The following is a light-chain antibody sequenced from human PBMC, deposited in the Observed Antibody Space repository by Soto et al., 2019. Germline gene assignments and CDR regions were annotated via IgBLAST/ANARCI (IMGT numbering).Light chain of an antibody. V-gene: IGKV3-20*01. CDR2: GTS. J-gene: IGKJ1*01. Sequence: ETVLTQSPGSLSLSLGDRATLSCRASQTVSNSYVAWYQQKPGQAPRLLIYGTSSRATGIPDRFSGSGSGTDFTLTINRLEPEDFVIYYCQQYGSSPWTFGQGTKVDIK. CDR1: QTVSNSY. CDR3: QQYGSSPWT.